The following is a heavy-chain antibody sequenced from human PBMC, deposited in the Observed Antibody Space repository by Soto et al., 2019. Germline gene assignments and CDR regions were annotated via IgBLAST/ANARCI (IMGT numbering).Heavy chain of an antibody. CDR3: ARDTDYGMDV. CDR2: INQDGSQK. V-gene: IGHV3-7*04. Sequence: EVPLVESGGGLVQPGGSLRLSCAASGFTFSTYWMSWVRQAPGKGLEWVANINQDGSQKYYVDSVKGRFTISRDNAKNSLYLQMNSLRAEGTAVYYCARDTDYGMDVWGQGTTVTVSS. J-gene: IGHJ6*02. CDR1: GFTFSTYW.